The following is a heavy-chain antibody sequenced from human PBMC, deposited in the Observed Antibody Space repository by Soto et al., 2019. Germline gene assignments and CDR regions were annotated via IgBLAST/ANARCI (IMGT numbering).Heavy chain of an antibody. CDR2: IHYSGST. J-gene: IGHJ4*02. Sequence: SETLSLTCTVSGGSISSDYWSWIRQPPGKGLEWIGYIHYSGSTNHNPSLKSRVTISVDTSKNQFSLKLISVTAADTAVYYCLRYNYGYGFDYWGQGTLVT. CDR1: GGSISSDY. V-gene: IGHV4-59*08. CDR3: LRYNYGYGFDY. D-gene: IGHD5-18*01.